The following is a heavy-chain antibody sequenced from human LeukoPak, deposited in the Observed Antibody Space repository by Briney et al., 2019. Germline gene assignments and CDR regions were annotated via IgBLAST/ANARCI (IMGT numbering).Heavy chain of an antibody. Sequence: GGSLRLSCAASGFTFSSQCMNWIRQAPGKGLEWVSSISNSSSHIYYADSVKGRFTISRDNAKNSLYLQMNRLRVDDTAVYYCAAVEYSGWSGGYWGQGTLVTASS. CDR1: GFTFSSQC. D-gene: IGHD6-6*01. V-gene: IGHV3-21*01. CDR3: AAVEYSGWSGGY. J-gene: IGHJ4*02. CDR2: ISNSSSHI.